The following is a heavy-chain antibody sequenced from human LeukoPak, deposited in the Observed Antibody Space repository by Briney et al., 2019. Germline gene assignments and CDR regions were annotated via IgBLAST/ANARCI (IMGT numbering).Heavy chain of an antibody. Sequence: PGGSLRLSCAASGFIVSSNYMSWVRQAPGKGLEWVSSISGSSSYIYYADSVKGRFTISRDNAKNSLYLQMNSLRAEDTAVYYCAREDDYGPGYFDLWGRGTLVTVSS. CDR3: AREDDYGPGYFDL. J-gene: IGHJ2*01. CDR2: ISGSSSYI. D-gene: IGHD4/OR15-4a*01. V-gene: IGHV3-21*01. CDR1: GFIVSSNY.